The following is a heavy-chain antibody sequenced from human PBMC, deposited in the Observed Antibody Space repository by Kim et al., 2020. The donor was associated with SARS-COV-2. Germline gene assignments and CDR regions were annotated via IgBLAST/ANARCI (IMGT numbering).Heavy chain of an antibody. J-gene: IGHJ3*02. CDR2: ISYDGSKK. CDR3: ARQGVAAAARGSFDI. D-gene: IGHD6-13*01. V-gene: IGHV3-30*04. Sequence: GGSLRLSCAASGFTFSSYAMHWVRQAPGKGLEWVAVISYDGSKKYYADSVKGRFTISRDKSKNTLYLQMNSLRAEDTAVYYCARQGVAAAARGSFDIWG. CDR1: GFTFSSYA.